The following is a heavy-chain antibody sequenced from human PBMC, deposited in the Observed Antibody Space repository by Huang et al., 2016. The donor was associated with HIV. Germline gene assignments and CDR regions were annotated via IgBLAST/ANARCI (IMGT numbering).Heavy chain of an antibody. CDR3: ARHEPGGVAY. D-gene: IGHD3-16*01. Sequence: EVQLVQSGAEVKKPGESLKISCKGSGYRCTSYWIGWVRQMPGKGLEWMGIINPVDADTRYSPSFQGQVTSSADKSSSTAYLQWSSLKASDTAMFYCARHEPGGVAYWGQGTLVTVSS. CDR1: GYRCTSYW. V-gene: IGHV5-51*01. J-gene: IGHJ4*02. CDR2: INPVDADT.